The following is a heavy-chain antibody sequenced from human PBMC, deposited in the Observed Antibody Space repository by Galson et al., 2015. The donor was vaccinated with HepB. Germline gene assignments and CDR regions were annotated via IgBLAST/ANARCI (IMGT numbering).Heavy chain of an antibody. J-gene: IGHJ5*02. D-gene: IGHD2-2*01. Sequence: SVKVSCKASGYTFTSYAMHWVRQAPGQRLEWMGWINAGNGNTKYSQKFQGRVTITRDTSASTAYMELSSLRSEDTAVYYCARDPLGYCSSTSCLGGVFDPWGQGTLVTVSS. V-gene: IGHV1-3*01. CDR3: ARDPLGYCSSTSCLGGVFDP. CDR2: INAGNGNT. CDR1: GYTFTSYA.